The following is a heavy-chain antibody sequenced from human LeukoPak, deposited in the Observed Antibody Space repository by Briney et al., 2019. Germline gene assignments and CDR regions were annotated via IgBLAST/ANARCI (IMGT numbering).Heavy chain of an antibody. J-gene: IGHJ5*02. CDR3: ARGRDWRYNWFDP. CDR1: GYTFTSCD. D-gene: IGHD3-3*01. V-gene: IGHV1-8*01. CDR2: MNPNSGNT. Sequence: ASVKVSCKASGYTFTSCDINWVRQATGQGLEWMGWMNPNSGNTGYAQKFQSRVTMTRNTSISTAYMELSSLRSEDTAVYYCARGRDWRYNWFDPWGQGTLVTVSS.